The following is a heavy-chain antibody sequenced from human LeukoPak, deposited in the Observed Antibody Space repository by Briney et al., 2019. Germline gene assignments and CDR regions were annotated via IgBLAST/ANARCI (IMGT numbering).Heavy chain of an antibody. Sequence: QPGGSLRLSCAASGFTFSSYWMHWVRQAPGKGLVWVSCINSDGSSTSYADSVKGRFTISRDNAKNTLYLQMNSLRAEDTAVYYCARAQYSYGHYYFDYWGQGTLVTVSS. CDR2: INSDGSST. D-gene: IGHD5-18*01. CDR3: ARAQYSYGHYYFDY. J-gene: IGHJ4*02. V-gene: IGHV3-74*01. CDR1: GFTFSSYW.